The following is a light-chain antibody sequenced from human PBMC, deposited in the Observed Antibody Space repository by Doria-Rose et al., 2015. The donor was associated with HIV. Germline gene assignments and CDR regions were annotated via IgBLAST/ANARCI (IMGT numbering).Light chain of an antibody. Sequence: TRSCRARPSLSGNSLSWYQQKPVQAPRLLISGASTRATGIPDRFTGSGSGTDFTLTISRLEPEDFALYYCQQYGSSSFTFGPGTTVDFK. CDR3: QQYGSSSFT. V-gene: IGKV3-20*01. CDR2: GAS. J-gene: IGKJ3*01. CDR1: PSLSGNS.